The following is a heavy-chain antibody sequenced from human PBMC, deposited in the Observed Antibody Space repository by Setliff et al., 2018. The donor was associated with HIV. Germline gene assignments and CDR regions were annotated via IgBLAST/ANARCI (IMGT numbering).Heavy chain of an antibody. Sequence: SETLSLTCTIYGESFSGYYCSWIRQPPGKGLEWIGEVSFSGSTNYSPSLKSRVTISVDTSKNQFSLKMTSVTVADTAVYYCVKHRNRGFDPWGQGTLVTVSS. CDR3: VKHRNRGFDP. CDR2: VSFSGST. CDR1: GESFSGYY. J-gene: IGHJ5*02. V-gene: IGHV4-34*01.